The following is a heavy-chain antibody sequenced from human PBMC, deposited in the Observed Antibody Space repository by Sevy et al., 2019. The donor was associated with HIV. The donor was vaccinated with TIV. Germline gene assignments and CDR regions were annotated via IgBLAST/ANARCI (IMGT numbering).Heavy chain of an antibody. J-gene: IGHJ2*01. CDR3: ARGGEGVIPSTFLGLGPWRKYRYFDL. V-gene: IGHV4-34*01. CDR2: INQSGST. D-gene: IGHD3-10*01. Sequence: SETLSLTCAVYVGSFGGYYWTWVRQPPGKGLEWIGEINQSGSTNYNPSLKSRVTISVDTSKNQVSLKLSPVTAADTAVYYCARGGEGVIPSTFLGLGPWRKYRYFDLWGRGTLVTVSS. CDR1: VGSFGGYY.